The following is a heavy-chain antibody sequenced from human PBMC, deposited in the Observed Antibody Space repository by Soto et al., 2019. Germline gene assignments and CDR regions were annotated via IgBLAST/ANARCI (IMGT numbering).Heavy chain of an antibody. CDR1: GGSFSGYY. CDR2: INHSGTI. D-gene: IGHD2-21*02. CDR3: ARADRTLVTSYSLDV. J-gene: IGHJ6*02. V-gene: IGHV4-34*01. Sequence: SATLSLTCAVYGGSFSGYYWTWIRQPPGKGLEWIGEINHSGTINFNPSLKSRLTISLDTSKKHFSLKLSSVTDADTAAYYCARADRTLVTSYSLDVWGQGTTVTVSS.